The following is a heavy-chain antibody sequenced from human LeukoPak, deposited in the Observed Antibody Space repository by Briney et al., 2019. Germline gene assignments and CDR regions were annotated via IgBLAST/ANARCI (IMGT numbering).Heavy chain of an antibody. CDR3: AKAPVWNYYYGLDV. D-gene: IGHD2-21*01. V-gene: IGHV3-23*01. CDR2: ITTGGST. CDR1: GVTASHNA. J-gene: IGHJ6*02. Sequence: PGGSLRLSCAASGVTASHNAMSWVRQAPGKGLEWVSGITTGGSTYYADSVKGRFTISRENSKNTLYLHMDSLRAEDTAVYYCAKAPVWNYYYGLDVWGQGTTVTVSS.